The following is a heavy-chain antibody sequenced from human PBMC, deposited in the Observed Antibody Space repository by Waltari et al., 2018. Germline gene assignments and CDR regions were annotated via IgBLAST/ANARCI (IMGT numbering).Heavy chain of an antibody. J-gene: IGHJ3*02. Sequence: EVQLVESGGGLIQPGGSLRLSCAASGFTVSSNYMSWVRQAPGKGLEWVSVIYSGGSTYYADSVKGRFTISRDNSKNTLYLQMNSLRAEDTAVYYCATLYYYGSGAFDIWGQGTMVTVSS. CDR2: IYSGGST. CDR3: ATLYYYGSGAFDI. CDR1: GFTVSSNY. D-gene: IGHD3-10*01. V-gene: IGHV3-53*01.